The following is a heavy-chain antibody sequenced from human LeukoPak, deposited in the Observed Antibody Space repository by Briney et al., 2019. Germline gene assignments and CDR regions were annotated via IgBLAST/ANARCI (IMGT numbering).Heavy chain of an antibody. CDR1: GFAFQGYW. CDR2: INTDENSR. D-gene: IGHD2-15*01. Sequence: GGSLRLSCAASGFAFQGYWMYWVRQAPGEGLLRVSRINTDENSRTYAESVKGRFTISRDNAKNTLYLQMDSLKVEDTAIYYCTTDRWYSADHWGQGTLVTVSS. V-gene: IGHV3-74*01. J-gene: IGHJ5*02. CDR3: TTDRWYSADH.